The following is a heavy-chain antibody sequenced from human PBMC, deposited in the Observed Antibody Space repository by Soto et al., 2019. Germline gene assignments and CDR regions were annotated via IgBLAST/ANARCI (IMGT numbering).Heavy chain of an antibody. CDR3: ASYASLEDKDMGRGYKWFDP. D-gene: IGHD5-18*01. CDR2: ISAYNGNT. V-gene: IGHV1-18*01. CDR1: GYTFTSYG. J-gene: IGHJ5*02. Sequence: ASVKVSCKASGYTFTSYGISWVRQAPGQGLEWMGWISAYNGNTNYAQKLQGRVTMTTDTSTSTAYMELRSLRSDDTAVYYCASYASLEDKDMGRGYKWFDPWGQGTLVTVSS.